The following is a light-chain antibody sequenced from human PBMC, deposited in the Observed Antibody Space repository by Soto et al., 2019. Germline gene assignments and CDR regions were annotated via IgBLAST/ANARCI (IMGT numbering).Light chain of an antibody. V-gene: IGLV2-14*01. CDR2: EVN. Sequence: QSALTQPASVSGSPGQSITISCTGTSSDVGGYGYVSWYQHHPGKAPKLIIYEVNNRPSGVSHRFSGSKSGSTASLTISGLQAEDEADYYCTSYTASDTLIFGGGTQLTVL. J-gene: IGLJ7*01. CDR1: SSDVGGYGY. CDR3: TSYTASDTLI.